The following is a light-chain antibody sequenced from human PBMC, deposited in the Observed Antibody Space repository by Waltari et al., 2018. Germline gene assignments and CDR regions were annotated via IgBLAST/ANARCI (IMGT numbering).Light chain of an antibody. V-gene: IGKV3-20*01. J-gene: IGKJ1*01. Sequence: EIVLTQSPGTLSLSPGERATLSCGASQSVTSSSLAWYQQKPGQAPRLLRYDASNRAAGIPDRFSGSGSGTDFTLIISRLEPEDFAVYYCHQYGSSPRTFGQGTKVDIK. CDR1: QSVTSSS. CDR2: DAS. CDR3: HQYGSSPRT.